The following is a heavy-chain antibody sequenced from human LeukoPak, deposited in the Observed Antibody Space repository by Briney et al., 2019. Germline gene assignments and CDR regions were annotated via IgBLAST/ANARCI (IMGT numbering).Heavy chain of an antibody. CDR1: GFTFNNAW. V-gene: IGHV3-21*01. J-gene: IGHJ3*02. CDR3: ARGGTGATRDDTFDI. D-gene: IGHD1-7*01. CDR2: ISSRSSHI. Sequence: GGSLRLSCAASGFTFNNAWMNWVRQAPGKGLEWVSSISSRSSHIFYADSVKGRFTISRENAKNSLYLQMNSLRAEDTAVYYCARGGTGATRDDTFDIWGQGTMVTVSS.